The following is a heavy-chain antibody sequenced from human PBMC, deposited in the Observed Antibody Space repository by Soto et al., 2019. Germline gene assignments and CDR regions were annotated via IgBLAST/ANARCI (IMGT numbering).Heavy chain of an antibody. D-gene: IGHD2-8*01. CDR2: IYYSGST. J-gene: IGHJ5*02. CDR1: GGSISSTGYY. V-gene: IGHV4-39*01. Sequence: SETLSLTCTVSGGSISSTGYYWGWIRQPPGKGLEWIGSIYYSGSTSYNPSLKSRVTMSVDTSKNQLSLKVSSVTAADTAVYYCARLHCTTPTCVPLDPWGQATLVTVPS. CDR3: ARLHCTTPTCVPLDP.